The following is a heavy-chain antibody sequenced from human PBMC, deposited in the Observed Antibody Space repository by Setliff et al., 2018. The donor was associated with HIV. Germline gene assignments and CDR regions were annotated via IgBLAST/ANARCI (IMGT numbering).Heavy chain of an antibody. Sequence: PGGSLRLSCAASGFTFSSYGMHWVRQAPGKGLEWVAFIRCDGSNEYYADSVRGRFTISRDNAKNTVYLQLTSLRAEDTAVYYCARGPQYNFWGGYLGLWGQGTLVTVSS. V-gene: IGHV3-30*02. CDR1: GFTFSSYG. J-gene: IGHJ4*02. CDR3: ARGPQYNFWGGYLGL. D-gene: IGHD3-3*01. CDR2: IRCDGSNE.